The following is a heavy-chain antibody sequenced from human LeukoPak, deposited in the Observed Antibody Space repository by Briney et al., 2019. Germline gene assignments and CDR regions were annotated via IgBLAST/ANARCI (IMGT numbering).Heavy chain of an antibody. CDR2: ISSNGGST. Sequence: GGSLRLSCSASGFTFNNYAMHWVRQAPGKGLEYVSVISSNGGSTYYQDSVNGRFTISRDISKNTLYLQISSLRAEDTAVYYCLKGTGGGRLDAFDFWGQGTMVTVSS. V-gene: IGHV3-64D*06. J-gene: IGHJ3*01. CDR3: LKGTGGGRLDAFDF. CDR1: GFTFNNYA. D-gene: IGHD2-8*02.